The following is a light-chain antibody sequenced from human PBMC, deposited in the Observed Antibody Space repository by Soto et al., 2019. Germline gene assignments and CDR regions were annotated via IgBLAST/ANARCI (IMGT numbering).Light chain of an antibody. V-gene: IGLV1-44*01. CDR3: AAWDDSLNGHVV. Sequence: QAVVTQPPSASGTPGQRVTISCAGSSSNIGRNTVNWYHQLPGAAPKLLIYNNYQRPSGVPDRFSGSKSGTSASLAISGLHSEDEADYYCAAWDDSLNGHVVFGGGTKLTVL. CDR2: NNY. CDR1: SSNIGRNT. J-gene: IGLJ2*01.